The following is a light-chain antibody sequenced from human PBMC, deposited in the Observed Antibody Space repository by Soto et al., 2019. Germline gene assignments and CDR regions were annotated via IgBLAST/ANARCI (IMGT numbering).Light chain of an antibody. J-gene: IGKJ4*01. CDR3: QQYSAWPLT. Sequence: EVVMTQSPATLSVSPGERATLSCRASQSVSSNFLAWYQQKPGQAPRLLIYGVSIRATGIPARFSGSGSGTESTLTISSLQSEDFAVYYCQQYSAWPLTFGGGTKVDIK. V-gene: IGKV3-15*01. CDR1: QSVSSN. CDR2: GVS.